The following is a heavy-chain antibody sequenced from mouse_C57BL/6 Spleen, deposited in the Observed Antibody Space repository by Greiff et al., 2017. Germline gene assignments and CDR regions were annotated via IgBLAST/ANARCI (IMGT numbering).Heavy chain of an antibody. V-gene: IGHV1-81*01. CDR3: ARLDYGSSRYYAMDY. J-gene: IGHJ4*01. CDR1: GYTFTSYG. Sequence: QVQLKQSGAELARPGASVKLSCKASGYTFTSYGISWVKQRTGQGLEWIGEIYPRSGNTYYNEKFKGKATLTADKSSSKAYMELRSLTSEDSAVYFCARLDYGSSRYYAMDYWGQGTSVTVSS. CDR2: IYPRSGNT. D-gene: IGHD1-1*01.